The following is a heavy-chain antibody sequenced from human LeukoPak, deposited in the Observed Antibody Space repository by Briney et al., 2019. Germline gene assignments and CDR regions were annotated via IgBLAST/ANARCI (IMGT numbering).Heavy chain of an antibody. V-gene: IGHV4-30-2*01. CDR1: GGSISSGGYS. D-gene: IGHD6-19*01. CDR2: IYHSGST. J-gene: IGHJ3*02. Sequence: PSETLSLTCTVSGGSISSGGYSWSWIRQPPGKGLEWIGYIYHSGSTYYNPSLKSRVTISVDTSKNQFSLKLSSVTAADTAVYYCAREVAVAGTRGGAFDIWGQGTMVTVSS. CDR3: AREVAVAGTRGGAFDI.